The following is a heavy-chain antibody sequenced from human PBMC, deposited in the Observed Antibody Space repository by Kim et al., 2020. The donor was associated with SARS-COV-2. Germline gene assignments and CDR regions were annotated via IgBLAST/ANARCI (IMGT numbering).Heavy chain of an antibody. D-gene: IGHD1-26*01. Sequence: GGSLRLSCAASGFTFSSYAMSWVRQAPGKGLEWVSAISGSGGSTYYADSVKGRFTISRDNSKNTLYLQMNSLRAEDTAVYYCAKDGLYSGSYYLDFDYWGQGTLVTVSS. J-gene: IGHJ4*02. CDR3: AKDGLYSGSYYLDFDY. CDR1: GFTFSSYA. CDR2: ISGSGGST. V-gene: IGHV3-23*01.